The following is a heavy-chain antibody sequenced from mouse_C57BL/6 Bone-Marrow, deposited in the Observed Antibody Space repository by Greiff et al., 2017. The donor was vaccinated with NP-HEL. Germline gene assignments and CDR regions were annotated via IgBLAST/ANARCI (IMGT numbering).Heavy chain of an antibody. J-gene: IGHJ3*01. D-gene: IGHD2-2*01. CDR3: AREEGYGYDGFAY. Sequence: QVQLKESGAELARPGASVKLSCKASGYTFTSYGISWVKQRTGQGLEWIGEIYPRSGTTYYNEKFKGKANLTADKSSSTAYMELRSLTSEDSAVYFCAREEGYGYDGFAYWGQGTLVTVSA. CDR1: GYTFTSYG. V-gene: IGHV1-81*01. CDR2: IYPRSGTT.